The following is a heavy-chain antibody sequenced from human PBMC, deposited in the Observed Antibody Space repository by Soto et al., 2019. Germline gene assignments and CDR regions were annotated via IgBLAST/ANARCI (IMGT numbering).Heavy chain of an antibody. D-gene: IGHD3-10*01. CDR1: GGSFSGYY. J-gene: IGHJ4*02. CDR2: INHSGST. Sequence: SETLSLTCAVYGGSFSGYYWSWIGQPPGKGLEWIGEINHSGSTNYNPSLKSRVTISVDTSKNQFSLKLSSVTAADTAVYYCASQTMVRGVMGYWGQGTLVTVSS. V-gene: IGHV4-34*01. CDR3: ASQTMVRGVMGY.